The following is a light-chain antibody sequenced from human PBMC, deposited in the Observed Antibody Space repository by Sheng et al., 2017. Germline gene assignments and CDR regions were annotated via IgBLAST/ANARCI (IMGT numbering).Light chain of an antibody. V-gene: IGKV1-39*01. Sequence: DIQMSQSPSSLSASVGDRVTITCRASQNINKYLNWYQQKPGKAPKLLIYSASTLHSGVPARFSGSGSETDYTLTISGLQPEDFATYFCQQSYSSPPLTFGGGTKVEIK. J-gene: IGKJ4*01. CDR3: QQSYSSPPLT. CDR1: QNINKY. CDR2: SAS.